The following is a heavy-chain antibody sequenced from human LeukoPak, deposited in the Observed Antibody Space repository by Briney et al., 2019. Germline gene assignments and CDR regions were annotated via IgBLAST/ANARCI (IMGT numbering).Heavy chain of an antibody. CDR3: AREDYDSSGYYSQNFDY. D-gene: IGHD3-22*01. CDR2: INKDGGEK. CDR1: GFTFNDYW. J-gene: IGHJ4*02. Sequence: PGGSLRLSCAASGFTFNDYWMTWVRQAPGKGLEWVANINKDGGEKYYVDSVKGRFTISRDNAKNSLYLQMNSLRAEDTAVYYRAREDYDSSGYYSQNFDYWGQGTLVTVSS. V-gene: IGHV3-7*01.